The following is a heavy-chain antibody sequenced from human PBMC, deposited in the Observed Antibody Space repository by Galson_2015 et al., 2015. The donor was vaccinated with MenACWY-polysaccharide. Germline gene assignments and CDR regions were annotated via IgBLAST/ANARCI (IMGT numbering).Heavy chain of an antibody. CDR1: GYTFTRFD. V-gene: IGHV1-8*01. Sequence: SVKVSCKASGYTFTRFDITWGRQAPGHGLEWMGWMNPNSHNTGYAQKFQGRVTMTRDTSISTAYLELSSLRADDTAVYYCAKIPTVGATYFDYWGQGTLVTVSS. CDR2: MNPNSHNT. D-gene: IGHD1-26*01. J-gene: IGHJ4*02. CDR3: AKIPTVGATYFDY.